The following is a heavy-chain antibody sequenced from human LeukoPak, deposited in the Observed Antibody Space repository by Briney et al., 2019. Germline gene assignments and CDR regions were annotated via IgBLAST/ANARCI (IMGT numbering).Heavy chain of an antibody. CDR1: KFAFSSYA. J-gene: IGHJ4*02. CDR2: ISGGGGNT. D-gene: IGHD3-22*01. V-gene: IGHV3-23*01. Sequence: GGSLRLSCAASKFAFSSYAMSWVRQAPGKGLEWVSAISGGGGNTYYADSVKGRFTISRDNSKNTLYLQMNSLRAEDTAVYYCARDLDYYDSSGFDYWGQGTLVTVSS. CDR3: ARDLDYYDSSGFDY.